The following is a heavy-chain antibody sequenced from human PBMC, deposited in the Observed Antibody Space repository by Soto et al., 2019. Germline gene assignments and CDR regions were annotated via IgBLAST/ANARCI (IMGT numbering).Heavy chain of an antibody. CDR1: GGSISSGDYY. J-gene: IGHJ6*02. V-gene: IGHV4-30-4*01. CDR2: IYYSGST. Sequence: PSETLSLTCTVSGGSISSGDYYWSWIRQPPGKGLEWIGYIYYSGSTYYNPSLKSRVTISVDTSQNQFSLKLSSVTAADTAVYYCARAAYYYGSGSYYPDGMDVWGQGTTVTVSS. CDR3: ARAAYYYGSGSYYPDGMDV. D-gene: IGHD3-10*01.